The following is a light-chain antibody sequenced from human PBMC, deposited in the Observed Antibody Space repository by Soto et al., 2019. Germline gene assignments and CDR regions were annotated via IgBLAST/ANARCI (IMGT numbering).Light chain of an antibody. Sequence: QSALTQPASVSGSPGQSITISCTGTSSDVGSYKLVSWYQQHPGKAPKLMIYDGSERPSGVSDRFSGSKSGNTAYLTISGLQAEDEADYYCCSSAASSTSVVFGGGTKLTVL. CDR1: SSDVGSYKL. CDR3: CSSAASSTSVV. V-gene: IGLV2-23*01. CDR2: DGS. J-gene: IGLJ2*01.